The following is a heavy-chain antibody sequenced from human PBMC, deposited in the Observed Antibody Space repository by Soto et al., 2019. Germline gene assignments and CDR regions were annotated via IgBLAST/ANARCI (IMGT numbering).Heavy chain of an antibody. CDR3: ARDIPYYYDSSGYDYFDY. CDR1: GFTFSSYW. D-gene: IGHD3-22*01. CDR2: IKQDGSEK. Sequence: GGSLRLSCAASGFTFSSYWMIWVRQAPGKGLEWVANIKQDGSEKYYVYSVKGRFTISRDNAKNSLYLQMNSLRAEDTAVYYCARDIPYYYDSSGYDYFDYWGQGTLVTVSS. J-gene: IGHJ4*02. V-gene: IGHV3-7*05.